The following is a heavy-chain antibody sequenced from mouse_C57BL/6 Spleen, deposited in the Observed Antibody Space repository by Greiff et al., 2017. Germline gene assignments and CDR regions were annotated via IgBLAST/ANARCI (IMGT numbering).Heavy chain of an antibody. CDR2: IEPAKGNT. CDR3: AREEAYYSNYDAMDY. Sequence: EVQLQQSVAELVRPGASVKLSCPVSGFNIKNTYMHWVKQRPEQGLEWIGRIEPAKGNTKYAPKFQGKATITADTSSNTAYLQLSSLTSEDTAIYYCAREEAYYSNYDAMDYWGQVTSVTVSS. D-gene: IGHD2-5*01. V-gene: IGHV14-3*01. CDR1: GFNIKNTY. J-gene: IGHJ4*01.